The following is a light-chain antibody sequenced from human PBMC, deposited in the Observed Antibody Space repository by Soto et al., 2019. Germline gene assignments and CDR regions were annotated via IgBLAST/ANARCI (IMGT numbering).Light chain of an antibody. CDR3: QVWDGSRDHCV. CDR2: DDT. CDR1: TIGSES. V-gene: IGLV3-21*02. Sequence: SYELTQPPSVSVAPGQTARISCGGDTIGSESVHWYQQKPGQAPVLVVYDDTDRPSGIPERFSGSSSGTTATLTISRVEAGDEADYYCQVWDGSRDHCVFGTGTKLIVL. J-gene: IGLJ1*01.